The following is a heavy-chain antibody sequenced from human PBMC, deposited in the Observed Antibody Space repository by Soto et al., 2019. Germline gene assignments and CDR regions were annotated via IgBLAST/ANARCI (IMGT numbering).Heavy chain of an antibody. D-gene: IGHD3-10*01. V-gene: IGHV3-30*18. J-gene: IGHJ4*02. Sequence: GGSLRVSCVGSGFTFSSFGMDWVRQAPGKGLEWVAGISFDGSDLSYRDSVKGRFTISRDKSKNTLYLQMNSLRPEDTAVYYCAKESLDYYDSGRFYSPASDFWGQGTLVTVS. CDR3: AKESLDYYDSGRFYSPASDF. CDR1: GFTFSSFG. CDR2: ISFDGSDL.